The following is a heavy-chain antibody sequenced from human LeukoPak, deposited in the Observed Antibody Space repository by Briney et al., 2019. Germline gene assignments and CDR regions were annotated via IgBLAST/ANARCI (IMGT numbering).Heavy chain of an antibody. V-gene: IGHV1-46*01. CDR3: ARGTMVSTYYYYYMDV. CDR1: GYTFTSYY. CDR2: INPSGGST. J-gene: IGHJ6*03. Sequence: WASVKVSCKASGYTFTSYYMHWVRQAPGQGLEWMGIINPSGGSTSYAQKFQGRVTMTRDMSTSTVYMELSSLRSEDTAVYYCARGTMVSTYYYYYMDVWGKGTTVTISS. D-gene: IGHD4/OR15-4a*01.